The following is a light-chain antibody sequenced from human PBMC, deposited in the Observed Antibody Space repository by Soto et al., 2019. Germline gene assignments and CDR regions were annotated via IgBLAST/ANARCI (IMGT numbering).Light chain of an antibody. Sequence: DIQMTQSPSSLSASIGDRVTITCRASQNISNYLNWYQQKPGKAPELLIYAASSLKSGVPSRFSGSWSGTEFTLTISRLRPEDFATYSFQQSHNTPRTFGQGTRVEIK. CDR3: QQSHNTPRT. CDR1: QNISNY. J-gene: IGKJ1*01. CDR2: AAS. V-gene: IGKV1-39*01.